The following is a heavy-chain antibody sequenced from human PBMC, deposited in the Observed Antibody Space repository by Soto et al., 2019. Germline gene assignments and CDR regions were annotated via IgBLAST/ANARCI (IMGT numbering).Heavy chain of an antibody. Sequence: QVQLQESGPGLVKPSQTLSLTCTVSGGSISSGGYYWSWIRQHPGKGLEWIGYIYYSGSTYYNPSLKSRVTISVDTSKNQFSLKLSSVTAADTAVYYCARMGLLVPGQIAVAGLYYYYYGMDVWGQGTTVTVSS. J-gene: IGHJ6*02. CDR1: GGSISSGGYY. D-gene: IGHD6-19*01. CDR2: IYYSGST. CDR3: ARMGLLVPGQIAVAGLYYYYYGMDV. V-gene: IGHV4-31*03.